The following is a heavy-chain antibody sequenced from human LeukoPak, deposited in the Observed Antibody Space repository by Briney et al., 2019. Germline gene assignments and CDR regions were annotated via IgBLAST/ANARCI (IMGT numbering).Heavy chain of an antibody. Sequence: ASVKLSCKASGYTFTGYYMHWVRQAPGQGLEWMGWINHNSGGIDYAQKYQSRVTMTRDTYISTADMELSSLRSDDTAVYYCARRGYGGYYYMDVWGKGTTVTVSS. V-gene: IGHV1-2*02. CDR3: ARRGYGGYYYMDV. CDR2: INHNSGGI. D-gene: IGHD5-12*01. CDR1: GYTFTGYY. J-gene: IGHJ6*03.